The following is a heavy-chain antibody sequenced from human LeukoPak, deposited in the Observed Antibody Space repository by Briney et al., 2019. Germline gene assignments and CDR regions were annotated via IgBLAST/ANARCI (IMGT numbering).Heavy chain of an antibody. CDR1: GYTFTGYY. CDR3: ASFDYGDTGENY. V-gene: IGHV1-2*02. J-gene: IGHJ4*02. D-gene: IGHD4-17*01. Sequence: ASVKVSCKASGYTFTGYYMHWVRQAPGQGFEWMGWINPNSGGTNYAQKFQGRVTMTRDTSISTAYMELSRLRSDDTAVYYCASFDYGDTGENYWGQGTLVTVSS. CDR2: INPNSGGT.